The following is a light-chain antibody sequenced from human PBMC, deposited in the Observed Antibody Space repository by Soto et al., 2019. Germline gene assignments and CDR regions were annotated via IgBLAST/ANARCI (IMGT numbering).Light chain of an antibody. V-gene: IGKV3-11*01. CDR1: QSVSRD. CDR3: QQRSNWPST. Sequence: EIVLTQSPATLSLFPGERATLSFRASQSVSRDLAWYQQKPGQAPRLLIYDVSNRATGIPARFSGSGSGTDFTLTISSLEPEDFAVYYCQQRSNWPSTFGQGTKLEI. J-gene: IGKJ2*01. CDR2: DVS.